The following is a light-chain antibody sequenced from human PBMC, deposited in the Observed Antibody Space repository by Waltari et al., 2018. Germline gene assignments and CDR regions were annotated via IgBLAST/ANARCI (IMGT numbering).Light chain of an antibody. Sequence: DIQMTQSPSSLSASVGDRVTITCRASQSTSSYLNWYQQKPGKAPKLLIYAASSLQSGVPSRFSGSGSGTDFTLTISSLQPEDFATYYCQQSYSTPWLTFGGGTKVEIK. J-gene: IGKJ4*01. CDR3: QQSYSTPWLT. V-gene: IGKV1-39*01. CDR2: AAS. CDR1: QSTSSY.